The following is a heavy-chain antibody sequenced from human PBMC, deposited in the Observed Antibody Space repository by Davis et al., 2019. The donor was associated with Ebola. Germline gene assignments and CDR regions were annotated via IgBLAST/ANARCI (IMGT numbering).Heavy chain of an antibody. V-gene: IGHV3-48*04. CDR3: ARNNWNPGDY. J-gene: IGHJ4*02. D-gene: IGHD1-20*01. Sequence: PGGSLRLSCAASGFTFSSYNMNWVRQAPGKGLEWVSYISSSSSTIYYADSVKGRFTISRDNAKNSLYLQMNSLRAEDTAVYYCARNNWNPGDYWGQGTLVTVSS. CDR1: GFTFSSYN. CDR2: ISSSSSTI.